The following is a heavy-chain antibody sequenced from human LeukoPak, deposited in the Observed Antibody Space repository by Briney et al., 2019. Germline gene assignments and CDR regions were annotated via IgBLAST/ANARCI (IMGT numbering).Heavy chain of an antibody. D-gene: IGHD2-2*01. CDR3: ARDMHSSYEY. J-gene: IGHJ4*02. CDR1: GFTFSAYW. Sequence: GGSLRLSCAASGFTFSAYWMSWLRQAPGRGLEWVASIKQDGGEKFYVDSVMGRFTISKDNAKNSLYLQMNSLRVEDTAVYYCARDMHSSYEYWGQGTLVSVSS. V-gene: IGHV3-7*05. CDR2: IKQDGGEK.